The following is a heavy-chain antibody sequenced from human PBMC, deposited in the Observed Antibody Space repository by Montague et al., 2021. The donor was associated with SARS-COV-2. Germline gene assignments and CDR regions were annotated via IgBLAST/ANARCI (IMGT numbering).Heavy chain of an antibody. CDR1: GASVGSSD. CDR2: FYSVGST. Sequence: SETLSLTCTVSGASVGSSDWGWIRQSPGKGLEWIGYFYSVGSTDYNPSLKSRATISRDTSKNQFSLKLSSVTAADTAVYYCASLTLGYCSSTSCYSDWFDPRGQGTLVTVSS. CDR3: ASLTLGYCSSTSCYSDWFDP. J-gene: IGHJ5*02. D-gene: IGHD2-2*02. V-gene: IGHV4-59*02.